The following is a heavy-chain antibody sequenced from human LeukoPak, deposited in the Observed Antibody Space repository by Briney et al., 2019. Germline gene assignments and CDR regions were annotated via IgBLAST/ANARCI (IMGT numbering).Heavy chain of an antibody. Sequence: RGSLRLSCAASGFSFNNYAMGWVRQAPGKGLEWVSIIIASSGSTFYADSVKGRFTISRDNSKNTLYLQMSSLRVEDTAVYYCVKGGYDFVEVAYFDFWGQGTLVTVSS. D-gene: IGHD5-12*01. CDR2: IIASSGST. J-gene: IGHJ4*02. CDR1: GFSFNNYA. CDR3: VKGGYDFVEVAYFDF. V-gene: IGHV3-23*01.